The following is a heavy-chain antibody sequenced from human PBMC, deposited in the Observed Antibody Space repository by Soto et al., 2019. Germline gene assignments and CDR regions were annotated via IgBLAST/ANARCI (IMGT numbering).Heavy chain of an antibody. CDR1: GFTFSDFT. J-gene: IGHJ4*02. V-gene: IGHV3-21*01. D-gene: IGHD1-26*01. CDR3: ARGSRRTFDY. CDR2: ISSGGSFI. Sequence: EVQLVESGGGLVKPGGSLRLSCAASGFTFSDFTMNWVRQAPGKGLQWVSSISSGGSFISYADSVRGRFTISRDNAKNSLYLQVDSRRDEDTAVFFCARGSRRTFDYWGQGTLVTVSS.